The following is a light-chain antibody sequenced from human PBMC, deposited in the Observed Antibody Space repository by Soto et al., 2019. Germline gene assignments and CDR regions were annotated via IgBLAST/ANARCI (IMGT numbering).Light chain of an antibody. CDR3: CSYAGSSTLV. CDR2: EVS. CDR1: SSDVGSYNL. Sequence: QPVLNQPASGYGSPGQSITISCTGTSSDVGSYNLVSWYQQHPGKAPKLMIYEVSKRPSGVSNRFSGSKSGNTASLTISGLQAEDEADYYCCSYAGSSTLVFGTRTKVTV. V-gene: IGLV2-23*02. J-gene: IGLJ1*01.